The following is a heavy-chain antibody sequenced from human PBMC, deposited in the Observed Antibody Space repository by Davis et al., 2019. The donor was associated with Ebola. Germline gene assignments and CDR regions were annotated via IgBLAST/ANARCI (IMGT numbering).Heavy chain of an antibody. J-gene: IGHJ6*03. CDR1: GYTFAQYW. CDR3: AGLNGISDAGYYDDIDV. V-gene: IGHV5-51*01. CDR2: IYAGDSDN. D-gene: IGHD2-21*01. Sequence: GESLKISCETSGYTFAQYWIGWVRQKPGKGLEWIGIIYAGDSDNKYNPSFQGRVTISVDKSISTTFLQWNTLSVADSAICYCAGLNGISDAGYYDDIDVWGKGTTVTVS.